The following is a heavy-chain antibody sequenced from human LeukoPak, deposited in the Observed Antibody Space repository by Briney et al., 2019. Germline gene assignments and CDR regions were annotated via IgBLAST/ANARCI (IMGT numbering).Heavy chain of an antibody. CDR2: IYYSGST. J-gene: IGHJ4*02. D-gene: IGHD3-3*01. CDR3: ARVPQWGTIFGGWDY. V-gene: IGHV4-39*07. CDR1: GGSISSSNYN. Sequence: PSETLSLTCTVSGGSISSSNYNWGWIRQPPGKGLEWIGNIYYSGSTYYNPSLKSRVTISLDTSKNQFSLKLSSVTAADTAMYYCARVPQWGTIFGGWDYWGQGALVTVSS.